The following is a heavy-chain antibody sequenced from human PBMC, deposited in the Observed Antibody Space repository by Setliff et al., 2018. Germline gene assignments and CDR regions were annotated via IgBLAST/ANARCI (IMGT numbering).Heavy chain of an antibody. Sequence: SETLSLTCAVYGGSISSGGYYWSWIRQPPGKGLEWIGSIFYSGRTFYNPSLKSRVTISVDTSKNQFSLKLSSVTAADTAVYYCARDLSSSLSEGWFDPWGQGTLVTVSS. CDR2: IFYSGRT. J-gene: IGHJ5*02. CDR1: GGSISSGGYY. V-gene: IGHV4-39*07. CDR3: ARDLSSSLSEGWFDP.